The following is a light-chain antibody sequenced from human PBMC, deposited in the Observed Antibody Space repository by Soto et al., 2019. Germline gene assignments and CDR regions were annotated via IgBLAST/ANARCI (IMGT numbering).Light chain of an antibody. V-gene: IGKV1-27*01. Sequence: DIQMTQSPSSPSASVGDRVTITCRASQAISIYLAWYQQKPGKVPELLIYAATTLQSGVPSRFSGSGSGTEFTLTISSLQPEDVATYYCQKYNSAPLTFGPGTKVDIK. CDR3: QKYNSAPLT. J-gene: IGKJ3*01. CDR2: AAT. CDR1: QAISIY.